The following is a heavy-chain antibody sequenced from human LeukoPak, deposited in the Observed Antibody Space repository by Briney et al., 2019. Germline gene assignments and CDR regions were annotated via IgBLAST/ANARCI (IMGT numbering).Heavy chain of an antibody. V-gene: IGHV1-24*01. CDR2: FDPEDGET. Sequence: ASVKVSCKVSGYTLTELPMHWVRQAPGKGLEWMGGFDPEDGETIYAQKFQGRVTMTEDTSTDTAYMELSSLRSEDTAVYYCARDRGSSSSPYWYFDLWGRGTLVTVSS. J-gene: IGHJ2*01. D-gene: IGHD6-6*01. CDR3: ARDRGSSSSPYWYFDL. CDR1: GYTLTELP.